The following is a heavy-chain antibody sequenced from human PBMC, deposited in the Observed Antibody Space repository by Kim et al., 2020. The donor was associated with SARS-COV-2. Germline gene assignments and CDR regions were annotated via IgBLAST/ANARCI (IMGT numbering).Heavy chain of an antibody. J-gene: IGHJ4*02. V-gene: IGHV3-7*01. CDR3: ARDRVDPTYYDFWSGVFGGYFDY. Sequence: GGSLRLSCAASGFTFSSYWMSWVRQAPGKGLEWVANIKQDGSEKYYVDSVKGRFTISRDNAKNSLYLQMNSLRAEDTAVYYCARDRVDPTYYDFWSGVFGGYFDYWGQGTLVTVSS. CDR1: GFTFSSYW. CDR2: IKQDGSEK. D-gene: IGHD3-3*01.